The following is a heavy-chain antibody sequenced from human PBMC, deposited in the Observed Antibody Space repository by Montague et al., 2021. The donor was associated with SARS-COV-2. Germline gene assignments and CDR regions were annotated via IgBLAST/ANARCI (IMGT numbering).Heavy chain of an antibody. CDR3: ARGSACSGGSCYCEWDPYYSYRTDY. J-gene: IGHJ4*02. CDR2: INHSGST. Sequence: SETLSLTCAVYGGSFSGYYWSWIRQPPGKGLEWIGEINHSGSTNYNPSLKSRVTISVDTSKNQFSLRLSSVTAADTAVYYCARGSACSGGSCYCEWDPYYSYRTDYWGQGTLVTVSS. D-gene: IGHD2-15*01. CDR1: GGSFSGYY. V-gene: IGHV4-34*01.